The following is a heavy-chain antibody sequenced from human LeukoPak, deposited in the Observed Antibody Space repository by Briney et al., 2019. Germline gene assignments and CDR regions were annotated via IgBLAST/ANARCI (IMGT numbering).Heavy chain of an antibody. D-gene: IGHD6-19*01. CDR1: GYSFTSYW. CDR3: ARLSRSSGWYGAEDY. V-gene: IGHV5-51*01. J-gene: IGHJ4*02. CDR2: IYPGDSDT. Sequence: GASLQISCKGSGYSFTSYWIGWVRPLPGKGLEWMGIIYPGDSDTRYSPSFQGQVTISADKSISTAYLQWSSLKASDTAMYYCARLSRSSGWYGAEDYWGQGTLVTVSS.